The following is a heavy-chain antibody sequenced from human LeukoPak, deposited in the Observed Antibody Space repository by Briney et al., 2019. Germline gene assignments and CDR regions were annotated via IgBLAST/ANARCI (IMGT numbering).Heavy chain of an antibody. CDR1: GGSTSSYY. V-gene: IGHV4-59*01. CDR2: IYHTGST. Sequence: SETLSLTCTVSGGSTSSYYWSWIRQSPGKGLEWIGYIYHTGSTSYSPSLKSRVTISADTSQNQFSLKLSSVTAADTAVYYCASRKLGNDYWGQGTLVTVSS. CDR3: ASRKLGNDY. J-gene: IGHJ4*02. D-gene: IGHD7-27*01.